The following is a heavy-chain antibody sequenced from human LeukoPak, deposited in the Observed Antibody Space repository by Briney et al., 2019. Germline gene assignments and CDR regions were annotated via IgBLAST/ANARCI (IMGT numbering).Heavy chain of an antibody. CDR2: IYYSGST. J-gene: IGHJ4*02. Sequence: SETLSLTCTVSGGSISIYYWSWIRQPPGKGLEWIGYIYYSGSTNYNPSLKSRVTISVDTSKNQFSLKLSSVTAADTAVYYCARAGYDFWSGYYENYYFDYWGQGTLVTVSS. V-gene: IGHV4-59*01. CDR3: ARAGYDFWSGYYENYYFDY. D-gene: IGHD3-3*01. CDR1: GGSISIYY.